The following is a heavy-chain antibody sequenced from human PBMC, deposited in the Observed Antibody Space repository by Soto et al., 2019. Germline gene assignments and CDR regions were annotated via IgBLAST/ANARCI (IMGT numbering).Heavy chain of an antibody. CDR2: ISGSGGST. Sequence: HPGGSLRLSCAASGFTFSSYAMSWVRQAPGKGLEWVSAISGSGGSTYYADSVKGRFTISRDNSKNTLYLQMNSLRAEDTAVYYCAKRSNDYGDYVGPGGYYWGQGTLVTVSS. CDR1: GFTFSSYA. J-gene: IGHJ4*02. V-gene: IGHV3-23*01. D-gene: IGHD4-17*01. CDR3: AKRSNDYGDYVGPGGYY.